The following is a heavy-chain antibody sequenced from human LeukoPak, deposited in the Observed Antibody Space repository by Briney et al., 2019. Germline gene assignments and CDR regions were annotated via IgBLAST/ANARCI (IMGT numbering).Heavy chain of an antibody. J-gene: IGHJ4*02. CDR2: ISSSSYI. V-gene: IGHV3-21*01. CDR1: GFTFSSYS. CDR3: ARDSVGATNYFDY. D-gene: IGHD1-26*01. Sequence: PGGSLRLSCAASGFTFSSYSMNWVRQAPGKGLEWVSSISSSSYIYYADSVKGRFTISRDNAKNSLYLQMNSLRAEDTAVYYCARDSVGATNYFDYWGQGTLVTVSS.